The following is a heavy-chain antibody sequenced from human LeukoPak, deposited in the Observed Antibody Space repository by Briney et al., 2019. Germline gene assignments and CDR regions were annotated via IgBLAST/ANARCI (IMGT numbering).Heavy chain of an antibody. D-gene: IGHD3-22*01. Sequence: ASVKVSCKASGYTFTGYYMHWVRQAPGQGLEWMGWINPNSGGTNYAQKFQGRVTMTRDTSISTAYMELSRLRSDDTAVYYCARDVHDSILSFDYWGQGTLVTVSS. CDR2: INPNSGGT. CDR3: ARDVHDSILSFDY. CDR1: GYTFTGYY. V-gene: IGHV1-2*02. J-gene: IGHJ4*02.